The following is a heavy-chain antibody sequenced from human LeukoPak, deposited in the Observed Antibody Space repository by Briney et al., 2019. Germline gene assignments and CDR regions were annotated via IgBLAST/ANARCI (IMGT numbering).Heavy chain of an antibody. J-gene: IGHJ4*02. V-gene: IGHV3-9*01. CDR2: ISWNSGSI. CDR1: GFTFDDYA. CDR3: ARDRSNYYFDY. Sequence: PGGSLRLSCAASGFTFDDYAMHWVRQAPGKGLEWVSGISWNSGSIGYADSVKGRFTISRDNAKNSLYLQMNSLRAEDTAVYYCARDRSNYYFDYWGQGTLVTVSS. D-gene: IGHD4-11*01.